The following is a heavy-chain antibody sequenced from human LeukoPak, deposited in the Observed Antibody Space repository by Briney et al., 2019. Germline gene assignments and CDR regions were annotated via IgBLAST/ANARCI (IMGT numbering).Heavy chain of an antibody. V-gene: IGHV4-61*05. CDR2: IYYSGST. Sequence: SETLSLTCTVSGGSISSSSYYWGWIRQPPGKGLEWIGYIYYSGSTNYNPSLKSRVTISVDTSKNQFSLKLSSVTAADTAVYYCARGNDRITIFGVVKDAFDIWGQGTMVTVSS. J-gene: IGHJ3*02. CDR1: GGSISSSSYY. CDR3: ARGNDRITIFGVVKDAFDI. D-gene: IGHD3-3*01.